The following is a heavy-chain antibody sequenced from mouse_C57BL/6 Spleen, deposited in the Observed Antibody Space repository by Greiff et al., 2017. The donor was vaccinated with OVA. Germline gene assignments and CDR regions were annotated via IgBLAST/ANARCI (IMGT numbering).Heavy chain of an antibody. CDR1: GYSFTGYY. Sequence: EVQLQQSGPELVKPGASVKISCKASGYSFTGYYMNWVKQSPEKSLEWIGEINPSTGGTTYNQKFKAKATLTVDKSSSTAYMQLKSLTSEDSAVYYCARSGDGYYAGYFDDWGQGTTLTVSS. CDR3: ARSGDGYYAGYFDD. D-gene: IGHD2-3*01. V-gene: IGHV1-42*01. CDR2: INPSTGGT. J-gene: IGHJ2*01.